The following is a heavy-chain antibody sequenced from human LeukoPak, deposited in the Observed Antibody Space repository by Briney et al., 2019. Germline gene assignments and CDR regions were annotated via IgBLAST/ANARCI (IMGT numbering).Heavy chain of an antibody. CDR1: GFTFDDYA. Sequence: GRSLRLSCAASGFTFDDYAMHWVRQAPGKGLEWVSGISWNSGSIGYADSVKGRFTISRDNAKNSLCLQMNSLRAEDTALYYCAKDAVAVAGIGWFDPWGQGTLVTVSS. CDR2: ISWNSGSI. V-gene: IGHV3-9*01. D-gene: IGHD6-19*01. CDR3: AKDAVAVAGIGWFDP. J-gene: IGHJ5*02.